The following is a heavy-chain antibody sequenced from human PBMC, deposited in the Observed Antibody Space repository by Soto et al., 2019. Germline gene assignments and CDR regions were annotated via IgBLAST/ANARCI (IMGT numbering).Heavy chain of an antibody. CDR3: AKEPCISTSCTSYYYCGMDV. CDR2: ISGSGGST. V-gene: IGHV3-23*01. J-gene: IGHJ6*02. D-gene: IGHD2-2*01. CDR1: GFTFSSYA. Sequence: EVQLLESGGGLVQPGGSLRLSCAASGFTFSSYAMSWVRQAPGKGLEWVSAISGSGGSTYYADSVKGRFTISRDNSKKPLHLQMNSLRAEDTAVYYCAKEPCISTSCTSYYYCGMDVWGQGTTVTVSS.